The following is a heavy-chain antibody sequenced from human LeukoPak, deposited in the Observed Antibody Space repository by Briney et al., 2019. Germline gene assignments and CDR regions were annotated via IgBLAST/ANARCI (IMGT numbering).Heavy chain of an antibody. CDR3: ARTAARRFDY. Sequence: ASVKVSCRASGYTFPSYFMHWVRQAPGQGLEWMGIINPTGGSTTYAQKFQGRVTMTRDTSTSTVYMELSSLRSDDTAVYYCARTAARRFDYWGQGTLVTVSS. J-gene: IGHJ4*02. CDR1: GYTFPSYF. V-gene: IGHV1-46*01. D-gene: IGHD6-6*01. CDR2: INPTGGST.